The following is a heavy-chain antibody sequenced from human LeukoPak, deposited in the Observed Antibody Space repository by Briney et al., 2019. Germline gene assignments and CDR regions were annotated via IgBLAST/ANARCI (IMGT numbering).Heavy chain of an antibody. D-gene: IGHD3-16*02. V-gene: IGHV4-59*01. Sequence: SETLSLTCTVSGGSFSSYYWSWIRQPPGKGLEWIGYIYYSGSTNYNPSLKSRVTISVDTSKNQFSLKLSSVTAADTAVYYCASVTFGGVIVDYWGQGTLVTVSS. CDR2: IYYSGST. CDR3: ASVTFGGVIVDY. CDR1: GGSFSSYY. J-gene: IGHJ4*02.